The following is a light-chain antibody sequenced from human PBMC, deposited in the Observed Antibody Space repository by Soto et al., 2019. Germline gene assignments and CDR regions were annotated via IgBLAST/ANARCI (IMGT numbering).Light chain of an antibody. CDR3: LQDYNYPLT. CDR1: QGIGHY. Sequence: AIQMTQSPSSLSASVGDRVTITYRASQGIGHYLGWYQQKPGKAPKLLIYAASSLQSGVPSRFSGSGSGTDFTLTISSLQPEDFATYYCLQDYNYPLTFGGGTKVEIK. CDR2: AAS. J-gene: IGKJ4*01. V-gene: IGKV1-6*01.